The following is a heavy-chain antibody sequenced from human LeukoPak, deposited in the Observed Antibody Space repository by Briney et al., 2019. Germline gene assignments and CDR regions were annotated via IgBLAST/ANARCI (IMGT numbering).Heavy chain of an antibody. CDR3: ARDRYSSSWYQPFDY. D-gene: IGHD6-13*01. CDR2: ISAYNGNT. V-gene: IGHV1-18*01. Sequence: GASVKVSCKASGYTFTSYGISWVRQAPGQGLEWMGWISAYNGNTNYAQKLQGRVTMTTDTSTSTAYMELSSLRSDDTAVYYCARDRYSSSWYQPFDYWGQGTLVTVSS. J-gene: IGHJ4*02. CDR1: GYTFTSYG.